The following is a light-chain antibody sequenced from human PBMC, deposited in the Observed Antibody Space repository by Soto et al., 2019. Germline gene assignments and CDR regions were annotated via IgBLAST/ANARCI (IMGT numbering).Light chain of an antibody. CDR1: QGIGNY. Sequence: DLQMTQSPSSVSASVGERVTITCRASQGIGNYLAWYQQKPGRAPKLLIHAASTLHSGVPSRFSGSGSGTDFTLTISSLQPEDFATYYFQQANHFPWTFGQGTKVDIK. CDR3: QQANHFPWT. J-gene: IGKJ1*01. CDR2: AAS. V-gene: IGKV1-12*01.